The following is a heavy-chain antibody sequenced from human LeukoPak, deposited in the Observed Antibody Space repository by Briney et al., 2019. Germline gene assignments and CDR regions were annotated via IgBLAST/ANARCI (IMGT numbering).Heavy chain of an antibody. D-gene: IGHD3-22*01. CDR3: ARAVYDSSGYYYDLYFDY. J-gene: IGHJ4*02. CDR2: ISSSSSYI. V-gene: IGHV3-21*04. Sequence: GGSLRLSCAASGFTFSSYSMNWVRQAPGKGLEWVSSISSSSSYIYYADSVKGRFTISRDNAKNSLYLQMNSLRAEDTALYYCARAVYDSSGYYYDLYFDYWGQGTLVTVSS. CDR1: GFTFSSYS.